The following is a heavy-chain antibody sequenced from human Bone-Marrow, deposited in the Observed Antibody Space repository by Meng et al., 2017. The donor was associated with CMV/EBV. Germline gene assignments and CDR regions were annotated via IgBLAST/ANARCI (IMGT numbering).Heavy chain of an antibody. V-gene: IGHV1-69*01. CDR2: IIPIFGTP. Sequence: SEGAFGSHGIRWVRQAPGQGLEWMGGIIPIFGTPTYAQKFRGRVTITADESTSTAYMELRSLRSDDTAVYYCARGFSYDSSGYYYYYWGQGTLVTVSS. D-gene: IGHD3-22*01. J-gene: IGHJ4*02. CDR1: EGAFGSHG. CDR3: ARGFSYDSSGYYYYY.